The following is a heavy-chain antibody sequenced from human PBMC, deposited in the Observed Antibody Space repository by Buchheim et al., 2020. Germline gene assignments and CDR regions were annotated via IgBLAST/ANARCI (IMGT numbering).Heavy chain of an antibody. V-gene: IGHV3-30*02. D-gene: IGHD6-13*01. CDR3: AITTGSIAAAGTDLDY. Sequence: QVQLVESGGGVVQPGRSLRLSCAASGFTFSSYGMHWVRQAPGKGLEWVAFIRYDGSNKYYADSVKGRFTISRENSKNTLYLQMNSLRAEDTAVYYFAITTGSIAAAGTDLDYWGQGTL. CDR2: IRYDGSNK. J-gene: IGHJ4*02. CDR1: GFTFSSYG.